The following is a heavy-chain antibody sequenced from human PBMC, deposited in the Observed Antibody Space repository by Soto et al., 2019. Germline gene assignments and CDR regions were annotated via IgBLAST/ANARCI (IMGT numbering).Heavy chain of an antibody. CDR2: MNPNSGNT. CDR3: ARGWRQRYFVWLESNYYYGMDI. J-gene: IGHJ6*01. V-gene: IGHV1-8*01. D-gene: IGHD3-9*01. CDR1: GYTFTSYD. Sequence: ASVKISCKAPGYTFTSYDINWVRQATGQGLEWMGWMNPNSGNTGYAQKFQGRVTMTRNTSISTAYMELSSLRSEDTAVYYCARGWRQRYFVWLESNYYYGMDIW.